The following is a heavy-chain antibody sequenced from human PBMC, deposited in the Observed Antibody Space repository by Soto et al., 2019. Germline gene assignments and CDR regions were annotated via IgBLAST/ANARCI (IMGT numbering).Heavy chain of an antibody. CDR3: ARRTAMVWLDY. CDR2: ISSNGGST. CDR1: GFTFSSYA. J-gene: IGHJ4*02. D-gene: IGHD5-18*01. V-gene: IGHV3-64*01. Sequence: EVQLVESGGGLVQPGGSLRLSCAASGFTFSSYAMHWVRQAPGKGLEYVSAISSNGGSTYYANSVKGRFTISRDNSKNTLYLQMGSLRAEDMAVYYCARRTAMVWLDYWGQGTLVTVSS.